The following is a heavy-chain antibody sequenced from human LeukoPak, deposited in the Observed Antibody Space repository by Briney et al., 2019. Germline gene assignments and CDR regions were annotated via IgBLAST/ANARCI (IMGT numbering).Heavy chain of an antibody. Sequence: GGSLRLSCAASGFPLSRYGMHWVRQGPGKGQEWVAFIRNDGTKEYYADSVKGRFTISRDNSKNTLILQMNSLTVGDTAKYYCARDIDPRWYYYMDVWGKGTTVTVSS. V-gene: IGHV3-30*02. D-gene: IGHD1-14*01. CDR2: IRNDGTKE. CDR1: GFPLSRYG. J-gene: IGHJ6*03. CDR3: ARDIDPRWYYYMDV.